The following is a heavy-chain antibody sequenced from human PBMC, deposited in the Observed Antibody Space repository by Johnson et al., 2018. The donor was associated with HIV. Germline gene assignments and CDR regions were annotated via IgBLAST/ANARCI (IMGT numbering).Heavy chain of an antibody. D-gene: IGHD6-6*01. V-gene: IGHV3-15*01. CDR3: TTTSSSGYTNSYAFDV. Sequence: EVQLVESGGGLVQPGGSLRLSCAASGFTFSSYDMHWVRQAPGKGLEWVSRIKSKTDGGTTDYAAPVKGRFSISRDDSKNTLYLQMNSLKTEDTAVYYCTTTSSSGYTNSYAFDVWGQGTMVTVSS. CDR1: GFTFSSYD. CDR2: IKSKTDGGTT. J-gene: IGHJ3*01.